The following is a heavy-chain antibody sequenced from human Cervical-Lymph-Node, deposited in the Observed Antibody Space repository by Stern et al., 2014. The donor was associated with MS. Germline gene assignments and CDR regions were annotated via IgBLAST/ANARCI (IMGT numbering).Heavy chain of an antibody. CDR1: GGSVSSTNW. D-gene: IGHD2/OR15-2a*01. V-gene: IGHV4-4*02. CDR3: ARERQQYCNSEGCSYWYFDL. J-gene: IGHJ2*01. CDR2: IYHSGPI. Sequence: QVQLQESGPGLVKPSGTLSLTCAVSGGSVSSTNWWSWVRQSPGKGLEWIGNIYHSGPINSRPSHRNRVSKPQDNPKTHLALHLTSVTAADTAVYYCARERQQYCNSEGCSYWYFDLWGRGTLVTVSS.